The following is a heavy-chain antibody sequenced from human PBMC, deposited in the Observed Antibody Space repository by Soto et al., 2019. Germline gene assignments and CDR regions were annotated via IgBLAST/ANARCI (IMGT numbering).Heavy chain of an antibody. V-gene: IGHV1-69*13. Sequence: SVKVSCKASGGTFSSYAISWVRQAPGQGLEWMGGIIPIFGTANYAQKFQGRVTITADESTSTAYMELSSLRSEDTAVHYCASGPATPRDYFDYWGQGTLVTVSS. CDR2: IIPIFGTA. J-gene: IGHJ4*02. D-gene: IGHD2-15*01. CDR3: ASGPATPRDYFDY. CDR1: GGTFSSYA.